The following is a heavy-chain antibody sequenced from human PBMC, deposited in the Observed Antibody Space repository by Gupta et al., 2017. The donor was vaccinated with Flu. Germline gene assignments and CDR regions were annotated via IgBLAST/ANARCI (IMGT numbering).Heavy chain of an antibody. CDR2: GDPEDADT. J-gene: IGHJ4*02. Sequence: QAPGKGLEWMGLGDPEDADTVYAANFRGKITIRADTSEGTVHMEVTSLTSQDTAVDYCSAYRRVKVTGESPDFWGQGTRVTVSS. CDR3: SAYRRVKVTGESPDF. D-gene: IGHD3-9*01. V-gene: IGHV1-69-2*01.